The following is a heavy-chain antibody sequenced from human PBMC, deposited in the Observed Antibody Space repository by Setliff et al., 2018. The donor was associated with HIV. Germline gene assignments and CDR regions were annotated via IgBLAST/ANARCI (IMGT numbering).Heavy chain of an antibody. D-gene: IGHD2-15*01. CDR2: INAGNGNR. V-gene: IGHV1-3*03. Sequence: ASVKVSCKTSGYTFKSYDINWVRQAPGKRPEWMARINAGNGNREYSPKFQGRVTITADTSATTAYMELSSLRSEDMAVYYCARDGSWGSGFDHWGQGTQVTVSS. CDR1: GYTFKSYD. CDR3: ARDGSWGSGFDH. J-gene: IGHJ4*02.